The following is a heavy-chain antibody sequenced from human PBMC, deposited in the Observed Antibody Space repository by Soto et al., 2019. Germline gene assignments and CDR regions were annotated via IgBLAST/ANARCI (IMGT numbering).Heavy chain of an antibody. CDR1: GGSFSGYY. J-gene: IGHJ6*02. Sequence: SETLSLTCAVYGGSFSGYYWSWIRQPPGKGLEWIGEINHSGSTNYNPSLKSRVTISVDTSKNQFSLKLSSVTAADTAVYYCARARSSSGYGYYYYGMDVWGQGTTVTVYS. CDR2: INHSGST. CDR3: ARARSSSGYGYYYYGMDV. D-gene: IGHD3-22*01. V-gene: IGHV4-34*01.